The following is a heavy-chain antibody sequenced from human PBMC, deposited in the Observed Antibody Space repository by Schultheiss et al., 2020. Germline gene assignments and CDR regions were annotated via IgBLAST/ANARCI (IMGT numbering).Heavy chain of an antibody. CDR1: GGSFSGYY. CDR3: AGGRRFRSSGWYKPVGWFDP. D-gene: IGHD6-13*01. CDR2: INHSGST. Sequence: SETLSLTCAVYGGSFSGYYWSWIRQPPGKGLEWIGEINHSGSTNYNPSLKSRVTISVDTSKNQFSLKLTSVTAADTAVYYCAGGRRFRSSGWYKPVGWFDPWGQGTMVTVSS. J-gene: IGHJ5*02. V-gene: IGHV4-34*01.